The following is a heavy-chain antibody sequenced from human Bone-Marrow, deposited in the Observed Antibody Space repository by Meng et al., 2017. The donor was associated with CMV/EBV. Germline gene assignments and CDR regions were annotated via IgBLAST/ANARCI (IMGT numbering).Heavy chain of an antibody. J-gene: IGHJ4*02. CDR2: IIPIFGTA. CDR1: GTFSSDA. V-gene: IGHV1-69*05. Sequence: GTFSSDAISWVRQAPGQGLEWMGGIIPIFGTANYAQKFQGRVTITTDESTSTAYMELSSLRSEDTAVYYCARGYSGSYLGGGYFDYWGQGTLVTVSS. D-gene: IGHD1-26*01. CDR3: ARGYSGSYLGGGYFDY.